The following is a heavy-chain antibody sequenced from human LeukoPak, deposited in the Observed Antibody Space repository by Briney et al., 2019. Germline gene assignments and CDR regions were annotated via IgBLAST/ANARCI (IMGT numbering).Heavy chain of an antibody. CDR3: ARVYYDHVYFDY. J-gene: IGHJ4*02. CDR1: GFTFSSYA. D-gene: IGHD3-22*01. CDR2: ISGSGGST. Sequence: GGSLRLSCAASGFTFSSYAMSWVRQAPGKGLEWVSAISGSGGSTYYADSVKGRFTISRDNSKNTLYLQMNSLRAEDTAVYFCARVYYDHVYFDYWGQGTLVTVSS. V-gene: IGHV3-23*01.